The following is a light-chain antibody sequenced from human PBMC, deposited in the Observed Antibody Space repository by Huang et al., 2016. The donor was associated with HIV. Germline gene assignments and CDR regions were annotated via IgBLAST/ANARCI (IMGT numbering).Light chain of an antibody. CDR2: GAS. V-gene: IGKV1-NL1*01. J-gene: IGKJ1*01. Sequence: DIQMTQSPPSLSASVADRVTITCRASQVISNSLAWYQQKPGKPPRLLVSGASKLESGVPSRFSGSGSGTDYTLTISSLQPEDFATYYCQQYFSALWTFGQGAKV. CDR3: QQYFSALWT. CDR1: QVISNS.